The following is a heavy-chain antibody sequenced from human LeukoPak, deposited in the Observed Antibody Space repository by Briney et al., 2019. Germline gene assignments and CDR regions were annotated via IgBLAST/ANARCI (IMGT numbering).Heavy chain of an antibody. Sequence: ASVKVSCKASGGTFSSYAISWVRQAPGQGLEWMGWISAYNGNTNYAQKLQGRVTMTTDTSTSTAYMELRSLRSDDTAVYYCARGDYVWGSYHADYWGQGTLVTVSS. CDR2: ISAYNGNT. CDR1: GGTFSSYA. V-gene: IGHV1-18*01. J-gene: IGHJ4*02. D-gene: IGHD3-16*02. CDR3: ARGDYVWGSYHADY.